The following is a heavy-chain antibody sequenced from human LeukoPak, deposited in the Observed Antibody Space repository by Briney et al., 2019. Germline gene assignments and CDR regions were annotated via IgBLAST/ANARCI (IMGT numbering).Heavy chain of an antibody. Sequence: GASVKVSCKASGYTFTGYYMHWVRQAPGQGLEWMGWINPNSGGTNYAQKFQGRVTKTRDMSTSTVYMELSSLRSEDTAVYYCARAYSSGWYYRTLPAEFDPWGQGTLVTVSS. J-gene: IGHJ5*02. CDR3: ARAYSSGWYYRTLPAEFDP. D-gene: IGHD6-19*01. CDR1: GYTFTGYY. CDR2: INPNSGGT. V-gene: IGHV1-2*02.